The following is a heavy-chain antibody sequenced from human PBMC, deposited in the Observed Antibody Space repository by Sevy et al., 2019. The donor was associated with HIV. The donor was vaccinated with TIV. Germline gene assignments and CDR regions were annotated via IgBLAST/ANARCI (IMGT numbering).Heavy chain of an antibody. J-gene: IGHJ4*02. Sequence: GGSLRLSCVASGFTLNTYWMSWVRQAPGKGLEWVANIKQDGRVTYYVDSVKGRFTISTDNARNFLFLQMNSLRAEDTARYYCVRAVAADGSFWGQGTLVTVSS. V-gene: IGHV3-7*01. CDR3: VRAVAADGSF. CDR1: GFTLNTYW. D-gene: IGHD6-13*01. CDR2: IKQDGRVT.